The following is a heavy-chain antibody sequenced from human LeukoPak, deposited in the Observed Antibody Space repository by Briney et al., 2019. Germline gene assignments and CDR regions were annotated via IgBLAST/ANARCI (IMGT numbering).Heavy chain of an antibody. CDR1: GYTFTSYA. J-gene: IGHJ6*02. V-gene: IGHV7-4-1*02. CDR3: ARDTLIHSWHFSPPLRHHGMDV. Sequence: ASVRVSCKASGYTFTSYAMNWVRQAPGQGLEWMGWINTNTGSPTYAQGFTGRFVFSLDTSVSTAYLQISSLKAEDTAVYYCARDTLIHSWHFSPPLRHHGMDVWGQGTTVTVSS. CDR2: INTNTGSP. D-gene: IGHD3-3*02.